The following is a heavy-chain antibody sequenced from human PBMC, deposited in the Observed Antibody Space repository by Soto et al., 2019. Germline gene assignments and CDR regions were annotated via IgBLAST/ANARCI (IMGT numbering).Heavy chain of an antibody. J-gene: IGHJ5*02. CDR3: ARDQGEGELRFDP. D-gene: IGHD1-26*01. V-gene: IGHV1-2*04. CDR2: INPNSGGT. Sequence: QVQLVQSGAEVKKPGASVKVSCKASGYTFTGYYMHWVRQAPGQGLEWMGWINPNSGGTNYAQKCQGWVTMTRDTSISTAYMELSRLRSDDTAVYYCARDQGEGELRFDPWGQGTLVTVSS. CDR1: GYTFTGYY.